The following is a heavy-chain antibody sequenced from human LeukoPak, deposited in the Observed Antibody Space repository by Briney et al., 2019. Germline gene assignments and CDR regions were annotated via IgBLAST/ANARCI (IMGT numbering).Heavy chain of an antibody. D-gene: IGHD3-9*01. Sequence: ASMKVSCKASGYTFTGYYMHWVRQAPGQGLEWMGWINPNSGGTNYAQKFQGRVTMTRDTSISTAYMELSRLRSDDTAVYYCAREYDILTGYYLYWGQGTLVTVSP. CDR1: GYTFTGYY. J-gene: IGHJ4*02. V-gene: IGHV1-2*02. CDR2: INPNSGGT. CDR3: AREYDILTGYYLY.